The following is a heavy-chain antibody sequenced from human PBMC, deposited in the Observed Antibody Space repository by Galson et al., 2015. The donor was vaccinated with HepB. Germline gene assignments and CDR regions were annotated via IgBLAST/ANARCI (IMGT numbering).Heavy chain of an antibody. CDR2: IIPIFGTA. CDR1: GGTFSSYA. J-gene: IGHJ4*02. D-gene: IGHD6-19*01. CDR3: AREMEREAVAGTGLGVDY. Sequence: SVKVSCKASGGTFSSYAISWVRQAPGQGLEWMGGIIPIFGTANYAQKFQGRVTITADESTSTAYMELSSLRSEDTAVYYCAREMEREAVAGTGLGVDYWGQGTLVTVSS. V-gene: IGHV1-69*13.